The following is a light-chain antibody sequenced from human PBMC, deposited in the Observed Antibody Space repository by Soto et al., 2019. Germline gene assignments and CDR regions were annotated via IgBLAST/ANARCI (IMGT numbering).Light chain of an antibody. CDR3: QKYNRAPLT. CDR2: VAS. V-gene: IGKV1-27*01. J-gene: IGKJ4*01. Sequence: DIQMTQSPSSLSASVGDKVTITCRASQGISNSLAWYQQKPGKVPKLLIYVASTLQSGVPSRFSGSGSGTDFTLTINNLQPEDVATYYCQKYNRAPLTFGGGTKVDIK. CDR1: QGISNS.